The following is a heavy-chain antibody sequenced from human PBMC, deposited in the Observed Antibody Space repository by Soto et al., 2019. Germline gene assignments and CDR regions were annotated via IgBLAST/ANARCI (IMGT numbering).Heavy chain of an antibody. CDR2: IAYDGSNR. Sequence: QVQLVESGGGVVQPGRSLSLYCAASGFTFTTHGMHWVRQSPGKGLEWVASIAYDGSNRNYGDPVKGRFFVSRHNPKKTVSLQMNSLRDEDTAVYFCAKDRGGSWTFDYWGQGILVIVSS. J-gene: IGHJ4*02. D-gene: IGHD6-13*01. CDR3: AKDRGGSWTFDY. CDR1: GFTFTTHG. V-gene: IGHV3-30*18.